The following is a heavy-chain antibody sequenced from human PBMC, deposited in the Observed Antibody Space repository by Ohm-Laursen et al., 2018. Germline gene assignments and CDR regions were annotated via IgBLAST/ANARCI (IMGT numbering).Heavy chain of an antibody. D-gene: IGHD3-10*01. J-gene: IGHJ4*02. V-gene: IGHV3-11*01. CDR1: GFTVRNNY. Sequence: GSLRLSCAASGFTVRNNYMSWVRQAPGKGLEWVSAVSGSGDTTFYADSVGRFIISRDNAKNSLYLQMNSLGAEDTAVYYCARDVGGSGWYYSDYWGQGTQVTVSS. CDR2: VSGSGDTT. CDR3: ARDVGGSGWYYSDY.